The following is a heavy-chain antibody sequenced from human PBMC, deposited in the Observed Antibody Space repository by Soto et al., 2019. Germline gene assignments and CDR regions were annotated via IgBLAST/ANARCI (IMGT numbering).Heavy chain of an antibody. J-gene: IGHJ6*02. Sequence: PSETLSLTCAVSGGSISSSNWWSWVRQPPGKGLEWIGEIYHSGSTNYNPSLKSRVTISVDKSKNQFSLKLSSVTAADTAVYYCARGYYGSGIGFYYYYGMDVWGQGTTVTVSS. D-gene: IGHD3-10*01. CDR3: ARGYYGSGIGFYYYYGMDV. V-gene: IGHV4-4*02. CDR1: GGSISSSNW. CDR2: IYHSGST.